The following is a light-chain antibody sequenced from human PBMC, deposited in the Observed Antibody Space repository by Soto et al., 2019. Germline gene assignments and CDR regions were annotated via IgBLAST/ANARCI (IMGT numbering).Light chain of an antibody. CDR3: QQYSSYWT. Sequence: DIQMTQYPSTLSASLGDRVTITCRASQSISTWLAWYQQKPGKAPKLLIHDATSLESGVPSRFSGSGSGTEFTLTISSLQPDDFATYYCQQYSSYWTFAQGTKVDIK. CDR1: QSISTW. J-gene: IGKJ1*01. V-gene: IGKV1-5*01. CDR2: DAT.